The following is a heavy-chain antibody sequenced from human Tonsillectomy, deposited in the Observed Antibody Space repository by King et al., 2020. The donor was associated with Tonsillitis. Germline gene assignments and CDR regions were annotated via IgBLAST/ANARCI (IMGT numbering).Heavy chain of an antibody. J-gene: IGHJ6*03. CDR2: IYYSGST. Sequence: VQLQESGPGLVKPSETLSLTCTVSGGSISSYYWSWIRQPPGKGLEWIGYIYYSGSTNYNPSLKSRVTISVDTSKNQFSLKLSSVTAADTAVYYCARVASYYYYYMDVWGNGTTVTVSS. V-gene: IGHV4-59*01. CDR3: ARVASYYYYYMDV. CDR1: GGSISSYY.